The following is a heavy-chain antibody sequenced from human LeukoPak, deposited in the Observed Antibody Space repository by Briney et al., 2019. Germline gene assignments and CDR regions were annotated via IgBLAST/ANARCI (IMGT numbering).Heavy chain of an antibody. D-gene: IGHD2-15*01. CDR3: ARDICSGIGCYPRAPFDY. CDR2: MNSDGSNT. CDR1: GFTFSRYW. V-gene: IGHV3-74*01. J-gene: IGHJ4*02. Sequence: GGYLRLSCAASGFTFSRYWMHWVRQAPGEGLVWVSRMNSDGSNTNYADSVKGRFTISRDNAKNTLYLQMNSLRADDTAVYYCARDICSGIGCYPRAPFDYWGQGTLVTVSS.